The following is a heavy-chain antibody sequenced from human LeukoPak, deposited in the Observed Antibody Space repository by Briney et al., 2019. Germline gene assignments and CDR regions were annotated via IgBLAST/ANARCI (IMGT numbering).Heavy chain of an antibody. V-gene: IGHV4-4*02. D-gene: IGHD2-15*01. CDR1: GGSISSSNW. CDR2: IYHSGST. CDR3: ARFVVVVAATPGWFDP. J-gene: IGHJ5*02. Sequence: PSGTLSLTCAVSGGSISSSNWWSWVRQPPGKGLEWIGEIYHSGSTNYNPSLKSRVTISVDKSKNQFSLKLSSVTAADTAVYYCARFVVVVAATPGWFDPWGQGTLVTVS.